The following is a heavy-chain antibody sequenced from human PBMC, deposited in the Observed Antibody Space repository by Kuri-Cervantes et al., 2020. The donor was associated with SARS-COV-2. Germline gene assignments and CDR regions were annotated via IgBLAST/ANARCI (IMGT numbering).Heavy chain of an antibody. J-gene: IGHJ4*02. D-gene: IGHD7-27*01. CDR2: ISSSSSYI. CDR3: ARGLWGIQYYFDY. V-gene: IGHV3-21*01. Sequence: ETLSLTCAASGFTFSSYSMNWVRQAPGKGLEWVSSISSSSSYIYYADSVKGRFTISRDNAKNSLYLQMNSLRAEDTAVYYCARGLWGIQYYFDYWGQGTLVTVSS. CDR1: GFTFSSYS.